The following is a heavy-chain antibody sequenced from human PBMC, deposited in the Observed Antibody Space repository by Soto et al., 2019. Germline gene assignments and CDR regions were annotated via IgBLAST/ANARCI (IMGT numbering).Heavy chain of an antibody. CDR2: IDPSDSYT. CDR1: GYSFTSYW. J-gene: IGHJ6*02. V-gene: IGHV5-10-1*01. Sequence: PGESLKISCKGSGYSFTSYWISWVRQMPGKGLEWMGRIDPSDSYTNYSPSFQGHVTISADKSISTAYLQWSSLKASDTAMYYCAIRIHFDMLHGSSRRAVWRHGTIVTVS. CDR3: AIRIHFDMLHGSSRRAV. D-gene: IGHD3-9*01.